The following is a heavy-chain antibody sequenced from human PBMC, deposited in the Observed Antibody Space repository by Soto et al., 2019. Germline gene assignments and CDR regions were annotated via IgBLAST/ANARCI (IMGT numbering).Heavy chain of an antibody. J-gene: IGHJ4*02. V-gene: IGHV4-59*02. D-gene: IGHD3-3*01. CDR1: GGSVSTYY. CDR3: ASDGGAPFDY. CDR2: TSYGRHT. Sequence: QVQLLESGPELLRPSETLALTCIISGGSVSTYYWSWIRQPPGKALEWIGHTSYGRHTNYNPSLRSRVAVAMDTSKNQLSLTRTSVTAADTAVYYCASDGGAPFDYWCQGPLVTASS.